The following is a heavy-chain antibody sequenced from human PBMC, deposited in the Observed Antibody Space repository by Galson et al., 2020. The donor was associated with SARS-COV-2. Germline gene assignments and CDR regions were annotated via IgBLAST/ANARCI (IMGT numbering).Heavy chain of an antibody. J-gene: IGHJ4*02. CDR1: GFTFSNHA. CDR2: ISGTGNSK. V-gene: IGHV3-23*01. D-gene: IGHD5-12*01. Sequence: GESLKISCAASGFTFSNHAMSWVRQAPGEGLEWVSGISGTGNSKYYADSVSDRFTISRDNSKNTVSLQMNSLRAEDTAVYYCAKDRDIVATNFDSWGQGILVTVSS. CDR3: AKDRDIVATNFDS.